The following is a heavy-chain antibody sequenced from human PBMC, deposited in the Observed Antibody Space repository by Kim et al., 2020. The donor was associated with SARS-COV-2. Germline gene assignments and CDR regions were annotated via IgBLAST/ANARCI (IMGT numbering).Heavy chain of an antibody. V-gene: IGHV3-23*01. Sequence: GGSLRLSCAASAFTFSSYAMSWVRQAPGKGLEWVASISSSGTNKYYADSVKGRFTTSRDNSKNTLLLQMNSLRAEDTAVYDCAKAGTGWFNDPWGQGTLVTVSS. D-gene: IGHD6-19*01. J-gene: IGHJ5*02. CDR2: ISSSGTNK. CDR1: AFTFSSYA. CDR3: AKAGTGWFNDP.